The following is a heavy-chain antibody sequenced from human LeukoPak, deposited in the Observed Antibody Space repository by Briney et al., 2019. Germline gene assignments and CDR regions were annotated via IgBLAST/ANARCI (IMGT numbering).Heavy chain of an antibody. Sequence: GESLKISCKGSGYSPTTHWIGWVRQMPGKGLEWMGIIFPGDSDTAYSPSFQGHVTISADKSISTAFLQWSSLKASDSAMYYCASSESQTKFDYWGQGTLVTVSS. CDR3: ASSESQTKFDY. CDR1: GYSPTTHW. V-gene: IGHV5-51*01. CDR2: IFPGDSDT. J-gene: IGHJ4*02. D-gene: IGHD1/OR15-1a*01.